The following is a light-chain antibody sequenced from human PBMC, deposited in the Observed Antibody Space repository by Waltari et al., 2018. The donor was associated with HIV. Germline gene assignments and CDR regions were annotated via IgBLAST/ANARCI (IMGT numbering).Light chain of an antibody. CDR3: QQYNNWRGT. V-gene: IGKV3-15*01. Sequence: EIVMTQSPDTLSVSPGERATLSCRASQNVISNLAWYQHKPGQPPRLLIYGASTRAPGIPARFSGSGSGTEFTLTITSLQSEDFAVYYCQQYNNWRGTFGPGTKVDFK. CDR2: GAS. CDR1: QNVISN. J-gene: IGKJ3*01.